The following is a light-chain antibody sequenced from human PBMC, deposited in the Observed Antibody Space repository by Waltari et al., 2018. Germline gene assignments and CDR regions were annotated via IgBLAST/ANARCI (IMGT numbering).Light chain of an antibody. Sequence: QSALTQPPSVSGSPGHSVTLSCTGTSDDIASYNRVSWYQQPPGTAPRLIIYEVTYGPSGFPDRFSVSRSGNPASLTISGRQAQDEADYYCSSITGSSTWVFGGGTKLTVL. CDR1: SDDIASYNR. CDR2: EVT. V-gene: IGLV2-18*02. J-gene: IGLJ3*02. CDR3: SSITGSSTWV.